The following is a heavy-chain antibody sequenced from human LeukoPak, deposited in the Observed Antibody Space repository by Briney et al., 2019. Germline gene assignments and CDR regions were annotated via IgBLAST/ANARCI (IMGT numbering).Heavy chain of an antibody. D-gene: IGHD6-13*01. CDR2: ISDSGGSR. CDR3: AKGPKEQMVGSRGYYFDF. Sequence: GGSLGLSCGASGFTFSSYAMSWVRQAPGKGLEWVSGISDSGGSRHYADSVKGRFTISRDNSKNTLYLQVNSLRAEDTAVYFCAKGPKEQMVGSRGYYFDFWGQGTLVTVSS. CDR1: GFTFSSYA. V-gene: IGHV3-23*01. J-gene: IGHJ4*02.